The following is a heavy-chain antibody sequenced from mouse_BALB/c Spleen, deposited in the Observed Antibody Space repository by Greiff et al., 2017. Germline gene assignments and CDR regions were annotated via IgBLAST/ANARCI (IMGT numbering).Heavy chain of an antibody. Sequence: DVHLVESGGDLVKPGGSLKLSCAASGFTFSSYGMSWVRQTPDKRLEWVATISSGGSYTYYPDSVKGRFTISRDNAKNTLYLQMSSLKSEDTAMYYCARLQWITTVVEGYFDYWGQGTTLTVSS. CDR3: ARLQWITTVVEGYFDY. CDR2: ISSGGSYT. D-gene: IGHD1-1*01. CDR1: GFTFSSYG. J-gene: IGHJ2*01. V-gene: IGHV5-6*01.